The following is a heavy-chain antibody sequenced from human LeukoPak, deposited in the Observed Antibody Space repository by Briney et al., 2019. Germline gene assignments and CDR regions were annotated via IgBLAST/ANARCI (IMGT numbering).Heavy chain of an antibody. CDR1: GYTFTSYG. D-gene: IGHD3-9*01. CDR3: ARAGDYDILTGYRWDLFDY. V-gene: IGHV1-18*04. CDR2: ISAYNGST. Sequence: ASVKVSCKASGYTFTSYGISWVRQAPGQGLEWMGWISAYNGSTNYAQKLQGRVTMTTDTSTSTAYMELRSLRSDDTAVYYCARAGDYDILTGYRWDLFDYWGQGTLVTVSS. J-gene: IGHJ4*02.